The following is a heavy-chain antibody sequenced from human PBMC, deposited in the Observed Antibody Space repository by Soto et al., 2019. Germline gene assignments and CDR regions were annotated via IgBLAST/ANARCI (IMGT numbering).Heavy chain of an antibody. CDR3: ARCIRGAYYYGMDV. Sequence: QAQLVQSGAEVKKPGASVKVSCKASGYTFYSHSITWVRQAPGQGLEWMGRINGDYGNTKYAQKFRGRVTMTTDTSTTTVYMELTNLRSDATAVYYCARCIRGAYYYGMDVWGKGTTVTVSS. CDR2: INGDYGNT. J-gene: IGHJ6*04. CDR1: GYTFYSHS. V-gene: IGHV1-18*01. D-gene: IGHD3-10*01.